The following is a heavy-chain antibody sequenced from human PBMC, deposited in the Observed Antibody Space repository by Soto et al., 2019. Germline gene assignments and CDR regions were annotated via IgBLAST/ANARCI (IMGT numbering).Heavy chain of an antibody. CDR3: ARDSRRYSSSWWFDY. J-gene: IGHJ4*02. D-gene: IGHD6-13*01. V-gene: IGHV1-69*01. Sequence: VKVSCKASGGTFSSYAISWVRQAPGQGLEWMGGIIPIFGTANYEQKFQGRVTITADESTSAAYMELSSLRSEDTAVYYCARDSRRYSSSWWFDYWGQGTLVTVSS. CDR2: IIPIFGTA. CDR1: GGTFSSYA.